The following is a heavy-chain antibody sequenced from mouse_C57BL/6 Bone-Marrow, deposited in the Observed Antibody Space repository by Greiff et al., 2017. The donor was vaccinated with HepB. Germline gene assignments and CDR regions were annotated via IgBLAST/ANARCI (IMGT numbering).Heavy chain of an antibody. CDR1: GYSFTDYN. CDR3: SRSGPITTVVEGFDY. CDR2: INPNYGTT. V-gene: IGHV1-39*01. D-gene: IGHD1-1*01. J-gene: IGHJ2*01. Sequence: VQLQQSGPELVKPGASVKISCKASGYSFTDYNMNWVKQSNGKSLEWIGVINPNYGTTSYNQKFKGKATLTVDQSSITASMQLNSLTSEYSAVYYGSRSGPITTVVEGFDYWGQGTTLTVSS.